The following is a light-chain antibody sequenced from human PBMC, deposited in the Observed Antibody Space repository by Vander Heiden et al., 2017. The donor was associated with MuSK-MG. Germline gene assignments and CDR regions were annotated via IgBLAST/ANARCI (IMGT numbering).Light chain of an antibody. V-gene: IGKV1-39*01. CDR3: QQSYSTPPVT. J-gene: IGKJ4*01. Sequence: DIQMTTSPSSLSASVGDRVTITCRASQSISSYLNWYQQKPGKAPKLLIYAASSLQSGVPSRVSGSGSGTDFTLTTSSLQPEYCATYYCQQSYSTPPVTFGGGTKVEIK. CDR2: AAS. CDR1: QSISSY.